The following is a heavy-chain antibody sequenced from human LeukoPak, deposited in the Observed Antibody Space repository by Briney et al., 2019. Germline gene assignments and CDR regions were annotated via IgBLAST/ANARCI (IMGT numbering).Heavy chain of an antibody. V-gene: IGHV1-24*01. Sequence: GASVKVSCKVSGASLRKTSIHWVRQAPEQWRGWMGGFDPEDGESIFAQRFQGRFSMTEDTSTDTAYMELRSLRPEDTAVYYCATADKWEPLDYWGQGTLVTVSS. J-gene: IGHJ4*02. CDR3: ATADKWEPLDY. D-gene: IGHD1-26*01. CDR1: GASLRKTS. CDR2: FDPEDGES.